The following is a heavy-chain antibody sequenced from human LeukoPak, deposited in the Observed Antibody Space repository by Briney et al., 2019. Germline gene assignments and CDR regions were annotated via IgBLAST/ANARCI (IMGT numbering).Heavy chain of an antibody. CDR3: ARYAETMIGYFDY. J-gene: IGHJ4*02. CDR2: INPNSGGT. D-gene: IGHD3-22*01. V-gene: IGHV1-2*02. CDR1: GYTFTGYY. Sequence: ASVKVSCKASGYTFTGYYMHWVRQAPGQGLEWMGWINPNSGGTNYAQKFQGRVTMTRDTSISTAYMELSRLRSDDTAVYYCARYAETMIGYFDYWGQGTLDTVSS.